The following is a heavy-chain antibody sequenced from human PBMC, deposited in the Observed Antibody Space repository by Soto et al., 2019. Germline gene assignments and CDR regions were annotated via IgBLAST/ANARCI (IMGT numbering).Heavy chain of an antibody. CDR2: ISSNVNRS. CDR1: GFTFSDYA. D-gene: IGHD4-17*01. J-gene: IGHJ4*02. V-gene: IGHV3-23*01. Sequence: EVQLLESGGGLVQPGESLRLSCAASGFTFSDYAMTWVRQAPGKGLEWVSLISSNVNRSYYADSVMGRFTISRDNSKNTLFLQMNGLRAEDTAVYYCARTTVTTWGGGLDYWGQGILVTVSS. CDR3: ARTTVTTWGGGLDY.